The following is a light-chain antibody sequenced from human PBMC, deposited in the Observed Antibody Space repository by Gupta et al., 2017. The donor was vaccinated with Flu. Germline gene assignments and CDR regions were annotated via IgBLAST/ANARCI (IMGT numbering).Light chain of an antibody. CDR2: KAS. CDR1: QIISTW. V-gene: IGKV1-5*03. J-gene: IGKJ2*01. CDR3: QQYDSYSYN. Sequence: DIQMTQSPSTLSASVGDRVTITCRASQIISTWLAWYQQKPGKAPKLLIYKASILESGVPSRFSGSGSGTKFTLTISSLQPDDFATYYCQQYDSYSYNFGQGTKLEIK.